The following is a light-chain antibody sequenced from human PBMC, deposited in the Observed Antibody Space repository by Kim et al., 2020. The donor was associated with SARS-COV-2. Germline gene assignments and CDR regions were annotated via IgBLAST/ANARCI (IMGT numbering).Light chain of an antibody. CDR3: QQFGAT. CDR1: QSLDSSD. V-gene: IGKV3-20*01. J-gene: IGKJ4*01. Sequence: LSLSTEERATLSCRASQSLDSSDLAWYQQVPGQAPRLLLHGASSRATGIPDRFSGRGAGTDFTLTISRLEPEDFGIYYCQQFGATFGGGTKVDIK. CDR2: GAS.